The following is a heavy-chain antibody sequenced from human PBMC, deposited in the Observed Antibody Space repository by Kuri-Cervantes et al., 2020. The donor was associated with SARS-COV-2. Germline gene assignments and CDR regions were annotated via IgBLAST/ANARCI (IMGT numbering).Heavy chain of an antibody. CDR3: ARGGESRGYYYYMDV. D-gene: IGHD2/OR15-2a*01. V-gene: IGHV3-7*01. J-gene: IGHJ6*03. CDR2: IKQDGSEK. Sequence: GGSLRLSCAASGFTFSSYWMSWVRQAPGKGLEWVANIKQDGSEKYYVDSVKGRFTISRDNAKNSLYLQMNSLRAEDTAVYYCARGGESRGYYYYMDVWGKGTTVTVSS. CDR1: GFTFSSYW.